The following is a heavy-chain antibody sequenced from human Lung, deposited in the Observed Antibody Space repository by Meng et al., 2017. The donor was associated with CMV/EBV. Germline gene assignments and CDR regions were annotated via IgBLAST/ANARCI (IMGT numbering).Heavy chain of an antibody. D-gene: IGHD3-10*01. CDR2: IPHRGSS. V-gene: IGHV4-4*02. CDR1: GGSITNQNW. CDR3: LRRSGGSV. J-gene: IGHJ1*01. Sequence: VQLQESGPGLVKPSQTLSLTCTVSGGSITNQNWWGWVRQPPGKGLEWIGEIPHRGSSAYNPSLKSRVSMSIDKSKNQVSLKLTSVTAADTAVYHCLRRSGGSVWGQGTLVTVSS.